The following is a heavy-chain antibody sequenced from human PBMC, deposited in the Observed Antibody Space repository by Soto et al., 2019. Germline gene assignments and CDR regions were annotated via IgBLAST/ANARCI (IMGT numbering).Heavy chain of an antibody. V-gene: IGHV1-69*01. J-gene: IGHJ6*02. CDR1: GGTFSNYA. CDR3: GRGGDIEAAVDKSEYYCGIAF. D-gene: IGHD6-13*01. Sequence: QVQLVQSGAEVKKPGSSVKVSCKASGGTFSNYAFSWVRQAPGQGPEWMGGIIPIFGTPNYAQKFQARLTISAVESTSTASMELSSLRSEDTAVYYCGRGGDIEAAVDKSEYYCGIAFWGRGSTVTVS. CDR2: IIPIFGTP.